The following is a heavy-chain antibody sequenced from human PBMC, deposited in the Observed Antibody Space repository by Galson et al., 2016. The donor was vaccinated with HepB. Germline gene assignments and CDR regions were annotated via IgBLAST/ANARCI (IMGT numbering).Heavy chain of an antibody. V-gene: IGHV3-53*01. CDR1: GFTVSSNY. D-gene: IGHD5-18*01. CDR2: FYGGGTI. Sequence: SLRLSCAASGFTVSSNYMSWVRQAPGKGLEWVSVFYGGGTINYADSVKGRFTVSREDSENTLFLQMNSLRADDTAVYYCGRLRPEYNYAYDYWGQGTLVTVSS. CDR3: GRLRPEYNYAYDY. J-gene: IGHJ4*02.